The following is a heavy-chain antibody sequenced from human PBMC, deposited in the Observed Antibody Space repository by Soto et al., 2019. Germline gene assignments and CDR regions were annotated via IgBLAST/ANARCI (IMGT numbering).Heavy chain of an antibody. V-gene: IGHV3-64*01. J-gene: IGHJ6*02. Sequence: EVQLVESGGGLVLPGGSLRLSCAASGFTFSSYAMHWVRQAPGKGLECVSAITSNGGNTDYANSVKGRFTISRDNSKNTLYLQLGSLRAADMAVYYCARRIPFGYGMDVWGQGTTVTVSS. CDR2: ITSNGGNT. D-gene: IGHD2-21*01. CDR1: GFTFSSYA. CDR3: ARRIPFGYGMDV.